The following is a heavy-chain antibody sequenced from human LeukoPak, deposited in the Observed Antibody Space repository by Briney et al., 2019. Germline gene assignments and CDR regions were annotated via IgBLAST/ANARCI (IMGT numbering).Heavy chain of an antibody. Sequence: GESLKISCKGSGYSFANYWIGWVRQMPGKDLEWMGFIYPGGSDARYSPSFQGQVTLSADKSINTAYLQWSSLRASDTAMYYCATKLHGDYFDYWGQGSLVTVSS. CDR1: GYSFANYW. J-gene: IGHJ4*02. CDR2: IYPGGSDA. V-gene: IGHV5-51*01. CDR3: ATKLHGDYFDY. D-gene: IGHD4-17*01.